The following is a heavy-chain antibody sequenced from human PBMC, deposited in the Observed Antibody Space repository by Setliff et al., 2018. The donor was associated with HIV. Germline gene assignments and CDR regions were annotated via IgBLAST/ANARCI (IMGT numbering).Heavy chain of an antibody. Sequence: SETLSLTCTVSGGSISTYYWSWIRQPPGKGLEWIGYIYTSGTTNYNPSLKSRVTISVDTSKKQVSLKLSSVTAADTAVYYCARHANYDFWSGYGGYYFDYWGQGTLVTVSS. CDR3: ARHANYDFWSGYGGYYFDY. CDR1: GGSISTYY. J-gene: IGHJ4*02. CDR2: IYTSGTT. D-gene: IGHD3-3*01. V-gene: IGHV4-4*09.